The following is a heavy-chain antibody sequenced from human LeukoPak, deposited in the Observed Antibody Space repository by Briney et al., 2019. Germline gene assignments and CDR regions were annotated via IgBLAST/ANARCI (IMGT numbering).Heavy chain of an antibody. CDR1: GGSISSLY. D-gene: IGHD6-6*01. V-gene: IGHV4-59*11. CDR2: IYYSGST. Sequence: SETLSLTCTVSGGSISSLYWSWIRQPPGKGLEWIGYIYYSGSTNYNPSLKSRVTISVDTSKNQFSLKLSSVTAADTAVYYCATHFEVGGSSSPYDAFDIWGQGTMVTVSS. CDR3: ATHFEVGGSSSPYDAFDI. J-gene: IGHJ3*02.